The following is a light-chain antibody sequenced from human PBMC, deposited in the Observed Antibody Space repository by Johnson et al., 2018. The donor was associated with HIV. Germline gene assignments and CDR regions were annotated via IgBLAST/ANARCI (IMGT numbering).Light chain of an antibody. J-gene: IGLJ1*01. V-gene: IGLV1-51*01. Sequence: QSILTQQPSVSAALGQNITIACSGISANIGHNYVSWYQQLPGTRPKLLIYDNNKRPSGLPDRFSGSKSVTAANLGITGLQTGGEADYYGGTWDITLAFFGTGTKVTV. CDR2: DNN. CDR1: SANIGHNY. CDR3: GTWDITLAF.